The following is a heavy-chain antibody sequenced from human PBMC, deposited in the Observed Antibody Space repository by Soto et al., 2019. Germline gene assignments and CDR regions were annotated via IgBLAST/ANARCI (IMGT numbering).Heavy chain of an antibody. V-gene: IGHV2-5*02. J-gene: IGHJ3*02. CDR1: GFSLSTSGVG. D-gene: IGHD4-17*01. Sequence: SGPTLVNPTQTLTLTFTFSGFSLSTSGVGVGWIRQPPGKALEWLALIYWDDDKRYSPSLKSRLTITKDTSKNQVVLTMTNMDPVDTATYYCAHPSYVDYGDYPNAFDIWGQGTMVTVSS. CDR3: AHPSYVDYGDYPNAFDI. CDR2: IYWDDDK.